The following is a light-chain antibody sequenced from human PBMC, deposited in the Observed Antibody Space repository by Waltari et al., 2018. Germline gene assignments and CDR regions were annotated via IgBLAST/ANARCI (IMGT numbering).Light chain of an antibody. Sequence: EIVMTQSPATLSVSPGERATLSCRASQSVSSNLAWYQQKPGQAHRLLIYGSSTRATGIPARFSGSESGTEFTLTISRLQSEDFAVYYCQQYNNWLWTFGQGTKVEIK. CDR2: GSS. J-gene: IGKJ1*01. CDR3: QQYNNWLWT. CDR1: QSVSSN. V-gene: IGKV3-15*01.